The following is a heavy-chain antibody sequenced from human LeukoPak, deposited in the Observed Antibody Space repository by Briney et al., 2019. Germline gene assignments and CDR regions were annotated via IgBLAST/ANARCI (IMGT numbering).Heavy chain of an antibody. CDR3: ARRYSSTWYYFDY. CDR1: GFTFDDYG. CDR2: ISWNGGST. V-gene: IGHV3-20*04. D-gene: IGHD6-13*01. J-gene: IGHJ4*02. Sequence: GGSLRLSCAASGFTFDDYGMSWARQVPGKGLEWVSGISWNGGSTGYVDSVKGRFTISRDNAKNSLYLQMNSLRAEDTALYYCARRYSSTWYYFDYWGQGTLVTVSS.